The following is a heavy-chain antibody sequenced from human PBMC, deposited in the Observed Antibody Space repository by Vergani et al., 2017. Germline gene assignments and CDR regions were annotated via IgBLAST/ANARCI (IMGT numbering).Heavy chain of an antibody. V-gene: IGHV3-49*04. Sequence: EVHLVESGGGLVQPGRSLRLSCSGSGFTLGDYAMTWVRQAPGKGLEWVAFIWSKPYGGTTESAASVKGRFTISRDDSKSIAYLQMSSLKAEDTAVYYCTSDRLDDSEAYVDYWGQGTLVTVSP. J-gene: IGHJ4*02. CDR1: GFTLGDYA. D-gene: IGHD4-11*01. CDR2: IWSKPYGGTT. CDR3: TSDRLDDSEAYVDY.